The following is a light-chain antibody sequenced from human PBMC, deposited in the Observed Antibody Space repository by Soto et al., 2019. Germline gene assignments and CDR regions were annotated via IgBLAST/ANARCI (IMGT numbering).Light chain of an antibody. J-gene: IGKJ3*01. CDR1: QDISNY. Sequence: DIQMTQSPSSLSASVGDRVTISCQASQDISNYLNWYQHKEGKAPKLLIYDASNLETGVPSRFSGSGSSTQSTLAMSMHQPEDIATYYCQKYDSHPRPFGPGTKVDIK. V-gene: IGKV1-33*01. CDR2: DAS. CDR3: QKYDSHPRP.